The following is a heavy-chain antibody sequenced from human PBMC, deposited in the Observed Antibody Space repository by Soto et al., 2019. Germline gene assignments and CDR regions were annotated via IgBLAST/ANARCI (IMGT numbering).Heavy chain of an antibody. J-gene: IGHJ3*02. V-gene: IGHV4-59*01. D-gene: IGHD2-21*02. CDR1: GAPISDYF. Sequence: QVQLQEPGPGLVKPSETLSLTCTVSGAPISDYFWSLIRHPPGQGLEWIGYILDTGNTNYKPSLQRRVTMALDTSKNQFSLHLTSVTAAEPALYYCARDLHSGGDSGEAFDMWGQGTMVTVSS. CDR3: ARDLHSGGDSGEAFDM. CDR2: ILDTGNT.